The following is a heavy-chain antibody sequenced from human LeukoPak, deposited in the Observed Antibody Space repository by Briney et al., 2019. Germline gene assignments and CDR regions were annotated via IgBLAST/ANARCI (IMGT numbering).Heavy chain of an antibody. CDR1: GFTFSSYG. Sequence: GRSLRLSCAASGFTFSSYGMHWVRQAPGKGLEWVAVISYDGSNKYYADSVKGRFTISRDNSKNTLYLQMNSLRAEGTAVYYCAKLTGVAGTGDYWGQGTLVTVSS. CDR2: ISYDGSNK. CDR3: AKLTGVAGTGDY. V-gene: IGHV3-30*18. D-gene: IGHD6-19*01. J-gene: IGHJ4*02.